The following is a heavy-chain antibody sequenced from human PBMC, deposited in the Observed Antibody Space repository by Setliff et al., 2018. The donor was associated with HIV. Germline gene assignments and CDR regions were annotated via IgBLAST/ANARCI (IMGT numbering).Heavy chain of an antibody. Sequence: SETLSLTCAVSGGSIATTNWWTWIRQPPGKGLEWIGDIYHSGSNNYNPSLKTRVTISVDKSKNQFSLKLTSVTAADTAVYYCARAFDSSAPWIDLWAQGTLVTVSS. CDR1: GGSIATTNW. CDR2: IYHSGSN. CDR3: ARAFDSSAPWIDL. D-gene: IGHD3-22*01. J-gene: IGHJ5*02. V-gene: IGHV4-4*02.